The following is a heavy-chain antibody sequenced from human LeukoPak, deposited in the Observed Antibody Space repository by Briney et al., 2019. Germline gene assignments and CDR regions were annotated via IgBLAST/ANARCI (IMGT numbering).Heavy chain of an antibody. CDR3: AKGTYSGHPHYMDV. J-gene: IGHJ6*03. CDR1: GFTVSNYA. D-gene: IGHD6-19*01. Sequence: GGSLRLSCAASGFTVSNYAMSWVRRAPGKGLEWVSAISASGGRTEYTDSGKGRFTISRDSSKNTLHLQMNSLRVEDTAVYYCAKGTYSGHPHYMDVWGKGTTVTVSS. V-gene: IGHV3-23*01. CDR2: ISASGGRT.